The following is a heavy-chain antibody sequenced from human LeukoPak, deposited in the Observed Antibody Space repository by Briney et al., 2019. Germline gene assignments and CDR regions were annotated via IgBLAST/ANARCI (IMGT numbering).Heavy chain of an antibody. D-gene: IGHD4-17*01. CDR3: ARDGNGDYRDY. CDR2: ISAYNGNT. Sequence: ASVKVSCKASGYTFTSYGISWVRQAPGQGLEWMGWISAYNGNTNYAQNLQGRVTVTTETSTSTAYMELRSLRSDDTAVYYCARDGNGDYRDYWGQGTPVTVSS. CDR1: GYTFTSYG. V-gene: IGHV1-18*01. J-gene: IGHJ4*02.